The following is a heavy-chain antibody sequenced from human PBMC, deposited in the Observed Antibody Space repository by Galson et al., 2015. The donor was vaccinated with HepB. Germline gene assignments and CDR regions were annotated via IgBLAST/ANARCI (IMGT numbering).Heavy chain of an antibody. D-gene: IGHD6-13*01. CDR1: GFTFGDYA. J-gene: IGHJ4*02. V-gene: IGHV3-49*03. CDR3: TRAAAGTGFQPIPAY. CDR2: IRSKAYGGTT. Sequence: SLRLSCAASGFTFGDYAMSWFRQAPGKGLEWVGFIRSKAYGGTTEYAASVKGRFTISRDDSKSIAYLQVNSLKTEDTAVYYCTRAAAGTGFQPIPAYWGQGTLVTVSS.